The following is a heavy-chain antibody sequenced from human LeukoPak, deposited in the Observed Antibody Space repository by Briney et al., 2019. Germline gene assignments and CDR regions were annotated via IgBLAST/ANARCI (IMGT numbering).Heavy chain of an antibody. Sequence: PGRSLRLSCAASGFTFSSYAMHWVRQAPGKGLEWVAVISYDGSNKYYADSVKGRFTISRDNSKNTLYLQMNSLRAEDTAVYYCARGIAAAEWGQGTLVTVSS. CDR2: ISYDGSNK. D-gene: IGHD6-13*01. CDR3: ARGIAAAE. CDR1: GFTFSSYA. J-gene: IGHJ4*02. V-gene: IGHV3-30-3*01.